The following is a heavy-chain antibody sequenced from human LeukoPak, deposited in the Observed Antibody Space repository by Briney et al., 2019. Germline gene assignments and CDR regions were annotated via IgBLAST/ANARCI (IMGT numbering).Heavy chain of an antibody. J-gene: IGHJ6*03. V-gene: IGHV4-4*07. CDR2: IYTSGST. CDR1: GGSISSYY. Sequence: SETLSLTCTVSGGSISSYYWSWIRQPAGKGLEWIGRIYTSGSTNYNPSLKSRVTMSVDTSKNQFSLKLSSVTAADTAVYYCARDLLGDYDILTGTNYYYYYMDVWGKGTTVTVSS. D-gene: IGHD3-9*01. CDR3: ARDLLGDYDILTGTNYYYYYMDV.